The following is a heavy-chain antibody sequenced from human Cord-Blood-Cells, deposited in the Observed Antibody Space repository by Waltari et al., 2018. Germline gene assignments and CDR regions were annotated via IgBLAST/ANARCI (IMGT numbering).Heavy chain of an antibody. Sequence: QLQLQESGPGLVKPSETLSLTCTVSGGYISSSSYYWGWIRQPPGKGLEWIGSIYYSVTTYYNPSLKSRVTISVDTSKNQFSLKLSSVTAADTAVYYCARHVYDFWSGYYFDYWGQGTLVTVSS. V-gene: IGHV4-39*01. J-gene: IGHJ4*02. CDR2: IYYSVTT. CDR3: ARHVYDFWSGYYFDY. D-gene: IGHD3-3*01. CDR1: GGYISSSSYY.